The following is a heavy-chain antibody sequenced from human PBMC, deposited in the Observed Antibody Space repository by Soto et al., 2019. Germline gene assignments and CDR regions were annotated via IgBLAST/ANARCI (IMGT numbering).Heavy chain of an antibody. CDR2: TYYRSKWYN. CDR1: GDSVSSNSAA. V-gene: IGHV6-1*01. D-gene: IGHD6-19*01. J-gene: IGHJ6*02. Sequence: SQTLSLTCAISGDSVSSNSAAWNWIRQSPSRGLEWLGRTYYRSKWYNDYAVSVKSRITINPDTSKNQFSLQLNSVTPEDTAVYYCARDQLPQWLVRPHYYYYGMDVWGQGTTVTVSS. CDR3: ARDQLPQWLVRPHYYYYGMDV.